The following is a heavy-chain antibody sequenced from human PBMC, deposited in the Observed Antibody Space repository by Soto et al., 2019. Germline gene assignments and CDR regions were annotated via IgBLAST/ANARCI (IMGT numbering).Heavy chain of an antibody. CDR1: GFTFSTYV. D-gene: IGHD3-9*01. CDR3: TTDSGYRYFDWLTS. V-gene: IGHV3-23*01. CDR2: ISASGSNT. Sequence: GGSLRLSCAASGFTFSTYVMTWVRQATGKGLEWVSGISASGSNTYYADSVMGRFTISRDNSKNTLYLQMNSLKTEDTAVYYCTTDSGYRYFDWLTSWGQGTLVTVSS. J-gene: IGHJ5*02.